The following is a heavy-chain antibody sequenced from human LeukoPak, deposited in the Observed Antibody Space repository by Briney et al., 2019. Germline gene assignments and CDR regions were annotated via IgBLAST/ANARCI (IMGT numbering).Heavy chain of an antibody. CDR2: IYTSGST. CDR3: ASKPHNWNSTHAFDI. V-gene: IGHV4-61*02. J-gene: IGHJ3*02. D-gene: IGHD1-7*01. Sequence: SQTLSLTCTVSGGSISSGSYYWSWIRQPAGKGLEWIGRIYTSGSTNYNPSLKSRVTISVDTSKNQFSLKLSSVTAADTAVYYCASKPHNWNSTHAFDIWGQGTMVTVSS. CDR1: GGSISSGSYY.